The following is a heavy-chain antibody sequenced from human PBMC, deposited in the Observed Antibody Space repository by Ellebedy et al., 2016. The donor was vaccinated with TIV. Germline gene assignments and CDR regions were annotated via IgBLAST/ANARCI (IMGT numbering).Heavy chain of an antibody. CDR1: GFTFSSYA. CDR2: ISGSGGST. V-gene: IGHV3-23*01. CDR3: AKNGYYYDSSGYSDY. Sequence: GESLKISXAASGFTFSSYAMSWVRQAPGKGLEWVSAISGSGGSTYYADSVKGRFTISRDNSKNTLYLQMNSLRAEDTAVYYCAKNGYYYDSSGYSDYWGQGTLVTVSS. J-gene: IGHJ4*02. D-gene: IGHD3-22*01.